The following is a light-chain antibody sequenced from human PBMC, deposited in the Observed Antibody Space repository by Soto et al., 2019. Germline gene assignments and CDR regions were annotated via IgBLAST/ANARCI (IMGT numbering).Light chain of an antibody. V-gene: IGLV2-23*01. Sequence: QSALTQPASVSGSPGQSITISCTGTYSDVGSYNLVSWYQHHPGKAPKLIIYEGSKRPSGVSNRFSGSKSGITASLTVSGLQAEDEADYYFCTFAGSRPLYVFGTGTKLTVL. CDR1: YSDVGSYNL. CDR3: CTFAGSRPLYV. J-gene: IGLJ1*01. CDR2: EGS.